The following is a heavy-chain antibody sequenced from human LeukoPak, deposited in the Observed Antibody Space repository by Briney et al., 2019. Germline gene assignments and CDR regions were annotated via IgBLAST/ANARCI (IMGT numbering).Heavy chain of an antibody. D-gene: IGHD6-6*01. CDR1: GGSISSGGYY. V-gene: IGHV3-30*02. J-gene: IGHJ4*02. Sequence: LSLTCTVSGGSISSGGYYWSWVRQAPGKGLEWVAYIRYDGSSEYLDSVKGRFTTSRDNSKNTLYLQMTSLKPEDTAVYYCANLARPLDYWGQGALVTVSS. CDR2: IRYDGSSE. CDR3: ANLARPLDY.